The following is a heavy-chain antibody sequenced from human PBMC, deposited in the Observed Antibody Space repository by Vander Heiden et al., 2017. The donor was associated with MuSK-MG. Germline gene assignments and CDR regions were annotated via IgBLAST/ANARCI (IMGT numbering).Heavy chain of an antibody. V-gene: IGHV7-4-1*02. CDR1: GYTLTTYA. CDR2: INTNTGNP. D-gene: IGHD3-22*01. J-gene: IGHJ4*02. Sequence: QVQLVQSGSELKKPGASVKVSCKASGYTLTTYAMNWVRQAPGQGLGWMGWINTNTGNPTYAQGFTGRFVFSLDTSVNTAYLQNTSLKAEDTAVYFCARGDHGSSGYYYFNYWGQGTLVTVSS. CDR3: ARGDHGSSGYYYFNY.